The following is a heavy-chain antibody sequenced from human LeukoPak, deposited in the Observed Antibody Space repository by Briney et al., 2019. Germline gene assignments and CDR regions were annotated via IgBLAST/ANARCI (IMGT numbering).Heavy chain of an antibody. V-gene: IGHV3-23*01. CDR1: GFTYSSFP. CDR2: ISGSGDRT. D-gene: IGHD2-15*01. Sequence: GGSLRLPCAASGFTYSSFPMTWVRQAPGKGLEWVSHISGSGDRTDYADSVKGRFTTSRDNSKNTLSLQMNSLRAEDTAVYYCARRGYCSGGSCGGFEHWGQGTLVTVSS. J-gene: IGHJ1*01. CDR3: ARRGYCSGGSCGGFEH.